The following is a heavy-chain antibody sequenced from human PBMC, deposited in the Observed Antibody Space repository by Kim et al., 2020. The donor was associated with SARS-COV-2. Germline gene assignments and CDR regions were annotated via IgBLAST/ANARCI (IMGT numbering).Heavy chain of an antibody. CDR3: AKDDGYSYVIGAFDI. CDR1: GFTFSSYG. Sequence: GGSLRLSCAASGFTFSSYGMHWVRQAPGKGLEWVAVISYDGSNKYYADSVKGRFTISRDNSKNTLYLQMNSLRAEDTAVYYCAKDDGYSYVIGAFDIWGQGTMVTVSS. J-gene: IGHJ3*02. CDR2: ISYDGSNK. V-gene: IGHV3-30*18. D-gene: IGHD5-18*01.